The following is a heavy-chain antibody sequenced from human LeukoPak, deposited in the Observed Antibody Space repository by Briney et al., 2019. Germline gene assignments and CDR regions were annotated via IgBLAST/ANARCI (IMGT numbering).Heavy chain of an antibody. Sequence: PSETLSLTCTVSGYSISSGYYWGWIRQPPGKGLEWIGSIYHSGRTFYNPSLKSRVTISVDTSKNQFSLKLTSVTAADTAVYYCARGVTMIGRLRFDPWGQGTLVTVSS. CDR3: ARGVTMIGRLRFDP. V-gene: IGHV4-38-2*02. D-gene: IGHD3-22*01. J-gene: IGHJ5*02. CDR1: GYSISSGYY. CDR2: IYHSGRT.